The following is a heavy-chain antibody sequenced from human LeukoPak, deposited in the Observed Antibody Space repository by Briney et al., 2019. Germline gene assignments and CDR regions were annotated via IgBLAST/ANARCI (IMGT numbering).Heavy chain of an antibody. CDR2: INYSGST. Sequence: SETLSLTCTVSGGSISSSSHYWSWIRQPPGKGLEWIASINYSGSTYYNPSLKSRVTISADTSKNQFSLTLGSVSATDTAVYYCVSPRGFSYGYFDYWGQGTLVTVSS. V-gene: IGHV4-39*01. J-gene: IGHJ4*02. D-gene: IGHD5-18*01. CDR3: VSPRGFSYGYFDY. CDR1: GGSISSSSHY.